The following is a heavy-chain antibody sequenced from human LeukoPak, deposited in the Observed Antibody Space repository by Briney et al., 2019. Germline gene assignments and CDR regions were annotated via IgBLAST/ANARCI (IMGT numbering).Heavy chain of an antibody. D-gene: IGHD3-22*01. CDR3: ARGFYYYDSSGYFNGYYYYMDV. V-gene: IGHV4-38-2*02. CDR2: IYHSGST. Sequence: PSETLSLTCTVSGYSISSGYYWGWIRQPPGKGLEWIGSIYHSGSTYYNPSLKSRVTISVDTSKNQFSLKLSSVTAADTAVYYCARGFYYYDSSGYFNGYYYYMDVWGKGTTVTVSS. CDR1: GYSISSGYY. J-gene: IGHJ6*03.